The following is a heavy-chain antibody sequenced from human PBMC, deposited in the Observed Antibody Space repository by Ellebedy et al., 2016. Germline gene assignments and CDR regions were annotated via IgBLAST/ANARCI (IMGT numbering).Heavy chain of an antibody. CDR1: GDSIIGGGFF. D-gene: IGHD3-22*01. J-gene: IGHJ5*02. CDR3: ARRFYDSSGWWIWFDP. CDR2: IDNRGTT. Sequence: SETLSLTXAVSGDSIIGGGFFWSWIRQHPAKGLEWIGDIDNRGTTYYNPSLKSRVTISGDTSKNQFYLKLSSVAAADTAVYYCARRFYDSSGWWIWFDPWGQGTLVTVSS. V-gene: IGHV4-31*11.